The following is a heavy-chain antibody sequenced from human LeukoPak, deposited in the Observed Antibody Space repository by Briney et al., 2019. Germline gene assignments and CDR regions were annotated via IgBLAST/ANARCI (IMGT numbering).Heavy chain of an antibody. CDR3: ARVAVAGTFEYYFDY. V-gene: IGHV1-2*02. J-gene: IGHJ4*02. CDR2: VNPNSGGT. D-gene: IGHD6-19*01. Sequence: ASVKVSCKASGYTFTGYYIQWVRQAPGEGLEWMGWVNPNSGGTKYAQEFQGRVTMTRDTSISTAYVELSRLRSDDTAIYYCARVAVAGTFEYYFDYWGQGSLVIVSS. CDR1: GYTFTGYY.